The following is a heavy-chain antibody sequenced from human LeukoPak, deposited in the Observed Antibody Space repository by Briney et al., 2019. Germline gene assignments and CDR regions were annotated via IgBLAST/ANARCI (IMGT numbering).Heavy chain of an antibody. CDR3: ATGDGYNSPLPPY. J-gene: IGHJ4*02. CDR1: GGSISSSSYY. CDR2: IYYSGST. V-gene: IGHV4-39*01. Sequence: SETLSLTCTVSGGSISSSSYYWGGIRHPPGKGLEWIGSIYYSGSTYYNPSLKSRVTISVDTSKNQFSLKLSSVTAADTAVYYCATGDGYNSPLPPYWGQGTLVTVSS. D-gene: IGHD5-24*01.